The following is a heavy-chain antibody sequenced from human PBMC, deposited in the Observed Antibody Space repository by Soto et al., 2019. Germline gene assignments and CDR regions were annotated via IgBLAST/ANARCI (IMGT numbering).Heavy chain of an antibody. CDR2: INHSGST. J-gene: IGHJ4*02. Sequence: PSETLSLTCAVYGGSFSGYYWTWIRQPPGTGLEWIGEINHSGSTNYNPSLKSRVTISVDTSKNQFSLKLSSVTAADTAVYYCARHVQWLVTFDYWGQGTLVTVSS. V-gene: IGHV4-34*01. CDR1: GGSFSGYY. D-gene: IGHD6-19*01. CDR3: ARHVQWLVTFDY.